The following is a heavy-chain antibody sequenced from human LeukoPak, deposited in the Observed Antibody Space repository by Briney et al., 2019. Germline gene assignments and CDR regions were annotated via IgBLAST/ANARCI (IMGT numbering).Heavy chain of an antibody. Sequence: GGSLRLYCAASGFTFSSYSMNWVRQAPGKGLEWVSSISSSSSYIYYADSVKGRFTISRDNAKNSLYLQMNSLRAEDTAVYYCASGASYYYDSSGYIDYWGQGTLVTVSS. D-gene: IGHD3-22*01. CDR2: ISSSSSYI. V-gene: IGHV3-21*01. CDR1: GFTFSSYS. J-gene: IGHJ4*02. CDR3: ASGASYYYDSSGYIDY.